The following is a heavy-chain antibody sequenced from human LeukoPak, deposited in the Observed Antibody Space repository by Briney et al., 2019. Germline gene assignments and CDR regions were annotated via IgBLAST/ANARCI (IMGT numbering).Heavy chain of an antibody. J-gene: IGHJ4*02. CDR1: GGSISSSSYY. D-gene: IGHD3-10*01. Sequence: ETLSLTCTVSGGSISSSSYYWSWIRQPPGKGLEYIGYIYYSGSTNYNPSLKSRVTISVDTSKNQFSLRLSSVTAADTAVYYCARLVAGVFDYWGQGTLVTVSS. CDR2: IYYSGST. V-gene: IGHV4-61*01. CDR3: ARLVAGVFDY.